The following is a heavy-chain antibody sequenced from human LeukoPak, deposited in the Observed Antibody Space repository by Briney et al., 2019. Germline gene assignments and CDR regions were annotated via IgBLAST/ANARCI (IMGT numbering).Heavy chain of an antibody. CDR1: GGTFSSYA. J-gene: IGHJ6*03. V-gene: IGHV1-69*01. Sequence: ASVKVSCKASGGTFSSYAISWVRQAPGQGLEWMGWIIPIFGTANYAQKFQGRVTITADESTSTAYMELSSLRSEDTAVDYCARDGLQYLTPYYYMDVWGKGTTVTVSS. CDR2: IIPIFGTA. D-gene: IGHD4-11*01. CDR3: ARDGLQYLTPYYYMDV.